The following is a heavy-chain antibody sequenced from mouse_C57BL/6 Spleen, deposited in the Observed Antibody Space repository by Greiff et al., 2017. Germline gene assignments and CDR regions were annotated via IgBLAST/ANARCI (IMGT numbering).Heavy chain of an antibody. D-gene: IGHD1-1*01. Sequence: EVQLQQSGPGLVKPSQSLSLSCSVSGYSITSGYYWNWIRQFPGNKLEWMGYISYDGSNNYNPSFKNRITITRDTSKNQFFLELNSVTTEDTATYYCARDRNYYGKDAMDYWGQGTSVTVSS. J-gene: IGHJ4*01. CDR1: GYSITSGYY. CDR3: ARDRNYYGKDAMDY. V-gene: IGHV3-6*01. CDR2: ISYDGSN.